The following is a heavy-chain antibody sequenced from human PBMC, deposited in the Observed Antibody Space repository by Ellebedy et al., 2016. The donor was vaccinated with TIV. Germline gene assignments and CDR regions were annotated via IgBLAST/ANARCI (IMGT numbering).Heavy chain of an antibody. CDR3: ARLWGGSYLIVDYGMDV. CDR1: GYTFTSYG. J-gene: IGHJ6*02. Sequence: ASVKVSXXASGYTFTSYGISWVRQAPGQGLEWMGWISAYNGNTNYAQKLQGRVTMTTDTSTSTAYMELRSLRSDDTAVYYCARLWGGSYLIVDYGMDVWGQGTTVTVSS. V-gene: IGHV1-18*01. D-gene: IGHD1-26*01. CDR2: ISAYNGNT.